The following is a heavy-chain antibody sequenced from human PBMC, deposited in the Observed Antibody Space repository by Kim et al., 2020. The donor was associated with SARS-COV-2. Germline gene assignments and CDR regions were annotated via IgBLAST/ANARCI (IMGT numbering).Heavy chain of an antibody. V-gene: IGHV3-74*01. CDR3: ARVPPA. J-gene: IGHJ5*02. Sequence: SDGSSTSYADSVKGRFTISRDNAKNTLNLQMNSLRAEDTAVYYCARVPPAWGQGTLVTVSS. CDR2: SDGSST.